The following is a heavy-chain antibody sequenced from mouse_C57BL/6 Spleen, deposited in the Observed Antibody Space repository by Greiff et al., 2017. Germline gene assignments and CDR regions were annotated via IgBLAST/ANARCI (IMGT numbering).Heavy chain of an antibody. CDR2: ISYDGST. V-gene: IGHV3-6*01. CDR3: ARAPVGGYFDV. CDR1: GYSITSGYY. Sequence: VQLQQSGPGLVKPSPSLSLSCSATGYSITSGYYWNLIRQFPGNKLELMGYISYDGSTNYNQSFKNRISFTRDTSKNQIFLKMKSVTTEDADTCDCARAPVGGYFDVWGTGTTVTVSS. J-gene: IGHJ1*03.